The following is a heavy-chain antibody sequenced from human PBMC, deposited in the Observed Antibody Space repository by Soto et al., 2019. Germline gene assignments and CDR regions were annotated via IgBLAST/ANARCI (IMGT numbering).Heavy chain of an antibody. Sequence: QVQLQESGPGLVKPSQTLSLTCTVSGGSISSRTSYWSWIRQHPGKGLEWIGYIYYGGDSFYNPSLKSRVTIARGPSGTPFSLKRSSVTAWDWGVYLGGRGGGGGVDCWGQGTLVTVAS. CDR1: GGSISSRTSY. V-gene: IGHV4-31*06. CDR2: IYYGGDS. D-gene: IGHD3-16*01. J-gene: IGHJ4*02. CDR3: GRGGGGGVDC.